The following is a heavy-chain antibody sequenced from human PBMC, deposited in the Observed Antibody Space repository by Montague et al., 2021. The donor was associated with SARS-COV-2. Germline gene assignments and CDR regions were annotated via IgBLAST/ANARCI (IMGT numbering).Heavy chain of an antibody. CDR2: ISSSSSYI. Sequence: SLRLSCAASGFTFSSYSMNWVRQAPGKGLEWVSSISSSSSYIYYADSVKGRFTISRDNAKNSLYLQMNSLRAEDTAVYYYARDTAMVHNWFDPWGQGTLVTVSS. D-gene: IGHD5-18*01. CDR1: GFTFSSYS. J-gene: IGHJ5*02. CDR3: ARDTAMVHNWFDP. V-gene: IGHV3-21*01.